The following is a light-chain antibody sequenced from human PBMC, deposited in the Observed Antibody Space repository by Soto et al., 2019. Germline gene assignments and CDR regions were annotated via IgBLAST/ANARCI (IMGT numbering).Light chain of an antibody. CDR1: SSDVGGYNY. Sequence: QSALTQPASVSGSPGLSITISCTGTSSDVGGYNYVSWYQQHPGKAPKLMIYEVSNGPSGVSNRCSGSKSGNTASLTISGLQAEYEADYYCSSYTSSSTLVFGTGTKVTVL. CDR3: SSYTSSSTLV. J-gene: IGLJ1*01. V-gene: IGLV2-14*01. CDR2: EVS.